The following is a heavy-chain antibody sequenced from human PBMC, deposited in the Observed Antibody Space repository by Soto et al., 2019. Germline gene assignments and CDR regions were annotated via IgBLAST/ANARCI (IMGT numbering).Heavy chain of an antibody. CDR2: LSGSGNNT. CDR1: GFTFSSYA. Sequence: EVQLLESGGGLLQPGGSLRLSCAASGFTFSSYAMSWVRQAPGKGLEWVSSLSGSGNNTYYTDSVKGRFTISRDNSKNTVYLQMNSLRTEDTAVYDSAKGCGSDWYLEYWGQGTLVTVSS. D-gene: IGHD1-26*01. J-gene: IGHJ4*02. CDR3: AKGCGSDWYLEY. V-gene: IGHV3-23*01.